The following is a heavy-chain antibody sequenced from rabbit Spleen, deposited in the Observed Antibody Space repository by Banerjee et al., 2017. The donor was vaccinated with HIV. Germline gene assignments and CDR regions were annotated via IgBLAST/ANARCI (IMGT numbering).Heavy chain of an antibody. CDR2: IYAGSSGCT. CDR1: GFSFSSCDY. J-gene: IGHJ6*01. V-gene: IGHV1S40*01. CDR3: TRHTGKSFSYYGMDL. Sequence: QSLEESGGDLVKPGGSLTLTCTASGFSFSSCDYMCWVRQAPGKGLEWIACIYAGSSGCTYSATWAKGRFTCSKTSSTAMLLKITRLAAANAASYFCTRHTGKSFSYYGMDLWGPGTLVTVS. D-gene: IGHD7-1*01.